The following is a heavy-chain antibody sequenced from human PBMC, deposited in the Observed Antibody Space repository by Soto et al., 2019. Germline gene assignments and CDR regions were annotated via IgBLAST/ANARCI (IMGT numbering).Heavy chain of an antibody. V-gene: IGHV4-31*03. D-gene: IGHD4-17*01. Sequence: QVQLQESGPGLVKPSQTLSLTCTVSGGSISSGGYYWSWIRQHPGKGLEWIGYIYYSGSTYYNPSLKSRVTISVATSKNQFSLKLSSVTAADTAVYYCARDLRYGDYESYGMDVWGQGTTVTVSS. CDR2: IYYSGST. CDR1: GGSISSGGYY. J-gene: IGHJ6*02. CDR3: ARDLRYGDYESYGMDV.